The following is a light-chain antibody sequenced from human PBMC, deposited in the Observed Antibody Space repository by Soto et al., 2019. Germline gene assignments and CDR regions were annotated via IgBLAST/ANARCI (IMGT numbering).Light chain of an antibody. CDR2: QDT. CDR3: QAWDSSPVV. Sequence: SYELTQPPSVSVSPGHTASITCSGDKLGDKYACWYQQKPGQSPVLVIYQDTKRPSGIPERFSGSNSGNTATLTISGTQAMDEADYYCQAWDSSPVVFGGGTKVTVL. V-gene: IGLV3-1*01. J-gene: IGLJ2*01. CDR1: KLGDKY.